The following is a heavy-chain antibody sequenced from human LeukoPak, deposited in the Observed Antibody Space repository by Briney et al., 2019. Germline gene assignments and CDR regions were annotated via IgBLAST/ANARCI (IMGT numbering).Heavy chain of an antibody. V-gene: IGHV3-23*01. Sequence: GGSLRLSCAASGFTFSSYAMSWVRQAPGKGLEWVSAISGSGGSTYYADSVKGRFTISRDNSKNTLYLQMNSLRAEDTAVYYYAKALVGATRYYFDYWGQGTLVTVSS. CDR3: AKALVGATRYYFDY. J-gene: IGHJ4*02. CDR2: ISGSGGST. D-gene: IGHD1-26*01. CDR1: GFTFSSYA.